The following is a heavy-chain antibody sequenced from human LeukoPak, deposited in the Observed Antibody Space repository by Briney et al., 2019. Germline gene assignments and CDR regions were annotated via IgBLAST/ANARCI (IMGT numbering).Heavy chain of an antibody. J-gene: IGHJ3*02. CDR1: GFTFSNYD. CDR3: ALYCSGGDCNSFGGALDI. Sequence: PGGSLRLSCAASGFTFSNYDMSWVRQAPGKGLEWVSGISRSASSTNYADSVKGRFTISRDNSRNTLYLQMNSLRAEDTAVYYCALYCSGGDCNSFGGALDIWGQGTMVAVSS. D-gene: IGHD2-15*01. CDR2: ISRSASST. V-gene: IGHV3-23*01.